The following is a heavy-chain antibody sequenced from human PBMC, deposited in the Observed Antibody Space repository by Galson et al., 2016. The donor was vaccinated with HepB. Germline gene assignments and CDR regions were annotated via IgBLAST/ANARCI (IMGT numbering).Heavy chain of an antibody. CDR1: GDSISSGGYY. CDR2: IYYSGSS. Sequence: TLSLTCTVSGDSISSGGYYWSWIRQHPGKGLEWIGYIYYSGSSYYNPSLKSRVTISVDTSKNQFSLKVSSVTAADTAVYYCARGLAKIRKGNFDYWGQGTLVTVSS. J-gene: IGHJ4*02. D-gene: IGHD5-12*01. CDR3: ARGLAKIRKGNFDY. V-gene: IGHV4-31*03.